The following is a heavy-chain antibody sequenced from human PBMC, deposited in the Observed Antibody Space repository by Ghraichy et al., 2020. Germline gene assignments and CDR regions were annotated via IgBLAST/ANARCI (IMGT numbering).Heavy chain of an antibody. V-gene: IGHV2-26*01. D-gene: IGHD3-22*01. J-gene: IGHJ6*02. CDR1: GFSLSDPTMG. Sequence: SGPTLVKPTETLTLTCTVSGFSLSDPTMGVSWIRQPPGKALEWLAHIVSNDEKSYSTSLKSRLTISKDTSESHVVLIVTNIDPNDTATYYCARIYYDSSHYGYFYNGMDVWGQGTTVTVSS. CDR3: ARIYYDSSHYGYFYNGMDV. CDR2: IVSNDEK.